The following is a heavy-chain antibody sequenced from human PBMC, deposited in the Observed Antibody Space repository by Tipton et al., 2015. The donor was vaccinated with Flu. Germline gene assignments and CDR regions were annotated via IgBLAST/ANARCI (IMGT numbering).Heavy chain of an antibody. CDR2: ISTSGGTI. CDR1: GFTFSSYD. V-gene: IGHV3-48*03. Sequence: SLRLSCAASGFTFSSYDINWVRQAPGKGLEWVSYISTSGGTIYYEDSVRGRFTISRDNAKNSLYLQMNSLRAEDTAVYYCARDALRRRSGYFRGFDSWGQGTLVTVSS. D-gene: IGHD3-3*01. J-gene: IGHJ4*02. CDR3: ARDALRRRSGYFRGFDS.